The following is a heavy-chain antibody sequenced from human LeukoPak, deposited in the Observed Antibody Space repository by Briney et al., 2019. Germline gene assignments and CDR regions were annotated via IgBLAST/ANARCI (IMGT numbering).Heavy chain of an antibody. V-gene: IGHV1-69*04. Sequence: EASVKVSCKASGYTFTSYDINWVRQAPGQGLEWMGRIIPILGIANYAQKFQGRVTITADKSTSTAYMELSSLRSEDTAVYYCARDLSTYSYALNDPYYFDYWGQGTLVTVSS. CDR1: GYTFTSYD. CDR2: IIPILGIA. J-gene: IGHJ4*02. CDR3: ARDLSTYSYALNDPYYFDY. D-gene: IGHD5-18*01.